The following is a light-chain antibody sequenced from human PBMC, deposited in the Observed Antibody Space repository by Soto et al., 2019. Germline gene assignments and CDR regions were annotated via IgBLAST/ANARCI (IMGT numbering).Light chain of an antibody. CDR1: QGISTY. Sequence: IQLTQSPSSLSASVGDRVTITCRASQGISTYLAWYQQKPRKAPKLLIYAESTLQSGVPSRFSGSGSGTDFTLTISSLQPEDFATYYCQQLNSYPITXGQGTRLEIK. J-gene: IGKJ5*01. V-gene: IGKV1-9*01. CDR2: AES. CDR3: QQLNSYPIT.